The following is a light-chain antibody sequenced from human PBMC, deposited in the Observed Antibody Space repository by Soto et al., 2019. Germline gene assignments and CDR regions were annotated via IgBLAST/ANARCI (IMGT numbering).Light chain of an antibody. CDR3: SSSTVSVAPYV. CDR1: SSDVGNGYDS. J-gene: IGLJ1*01. Sequence: LTQPASVSGSPGQSITISCSGSSSDVGNGYDSVSWYQQHPGKAPKLIIYEVTNRPSGVSSPFSGSKSGNTASLTISGLQAEDEADYYCSSSTVSVAPYVFGTGTKVTVL. V-gene: IGLV2-14*01. CDR2: EVT.